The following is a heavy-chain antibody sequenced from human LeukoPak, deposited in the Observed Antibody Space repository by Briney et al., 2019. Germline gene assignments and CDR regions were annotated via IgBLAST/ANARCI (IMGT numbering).Heavy chain of an antibody. V-gene: IGHV3-48*02. CDR1: GFTFSSYT. CDR3: ARDLDYGSGRSLGAFDI. CDR2: ISSSSSTI. Sequence: GGSLRLSCAASGFTFSSYTMNWVRQAPGKGLEWVSYISSSSSTIYYADSVKGRFTISRDNAKNSLYLQMNSLRDEDTAVYYCARDLDYGSGRSLGAFDIWGQGTIVTVSS. D-gene: IGHD3-10*01. J-gene: IGHJ3*02.